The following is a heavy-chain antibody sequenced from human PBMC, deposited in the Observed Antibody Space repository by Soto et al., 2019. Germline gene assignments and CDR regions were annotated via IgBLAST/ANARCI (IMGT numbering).Heavy chain of an antibody. J-gene: IGHJ6*02. V-gene: IGHV3-33*01. Sequence: PGGSLRLSCAASGFTFSSYGMHWVRQAPGKGLEWVAVIWYDGSNKYYADSVKGRFAISRDNSKNTLYLQMNSLRAEDTAVYYCARDTSPGVYGMDVWGQGTTVTVSS. CDR2: IWYDGSNK. CDR3: ARDTSPGVYGMDV. CDR1: GFTFSSYG. D-gene: IGHD3-10*01.